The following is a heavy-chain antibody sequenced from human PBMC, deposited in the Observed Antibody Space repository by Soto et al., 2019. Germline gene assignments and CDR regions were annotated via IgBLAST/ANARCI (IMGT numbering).Heavy chain of an antibody. D-gene: IGHD3-22*01. Sequence: GASVKVSCKASGYTFNRYAISLVRQAPEQGLEWMGWISAYNGNTNYAQKLQGRVTMTTDTSTSTAYMELRSLRSDDTAVYYCDRVRSGDSSGLDWFDPWGQGTLVTVSS. CDR3: DRVRSGDSSGLDWFDP. CDR2: ISAYNGNT. CDR1: GYTFNRYA. V-gene: IGHV1-18*01. J-gene: IGHJ5*02.